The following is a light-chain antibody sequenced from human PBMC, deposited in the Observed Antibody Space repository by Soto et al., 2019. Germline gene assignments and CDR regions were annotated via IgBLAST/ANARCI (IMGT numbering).Light chain of an antibody. CDR1: SSDVGSYNL. Sequence: QSVLTQPASVSGSPGQSITISCTGTSSDVGSYNLVSWYQQHPGKAPKLMIYEDSKRPSGVSNRFFGSKSGNTASLTISGLKAEDEADYFCCSYARGSTLVFGGGTKLTVL. CDR2: EDS. V-gene: IGLV2-23*01. CDR3: CSYARGSTLV. J-gene: IGLJ3*02.